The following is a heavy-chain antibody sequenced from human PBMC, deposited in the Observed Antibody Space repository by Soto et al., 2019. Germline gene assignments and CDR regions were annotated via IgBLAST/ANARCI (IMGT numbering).Heavy chain of an antibody. CDR3: TTDPDWNPAEFDY. Sequence: GGSLRLSCAASGFTFSNAWMSWVRHAPGKGLEWVGRIKSKTDGGTTDYAAPVKGRFTISRDDSKNTLYLQMNSLKTEDTAVYYCTTDPDWNPAEFDYWGQGTLVTVSS. V-gene: IGHV3-15*01. J-gene: IGHJ4*02. CDR2: IKSKTDGGTT. CDR1: GFTFSNAW. D-gene: IGHD1-1*01.